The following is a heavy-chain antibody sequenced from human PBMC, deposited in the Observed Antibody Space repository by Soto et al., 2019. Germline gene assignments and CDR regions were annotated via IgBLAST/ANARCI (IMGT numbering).Heavy chain of an antibody. V-gene: IGHV1-58*02. CDR2: IVVGSGNT. CDR3: AAEYYYGSGGAPRDYYYYYYMDV. D-gene: IGHD3-10*01. J-gene: IGHJ6*03. Sequence: QMQLVQSGPEVKKPGTSVKVSCKASGFTFTSSAMQWVRQARGQRLEWIGWIVVGSGNTNYAQKFQERVTITRDMSTSTAYMELSSLRSEDTAVYYCAAEYYYGSGGAPRDYYYYYYMDVWGKGTTVTVSS. CDR1: GFTFTSSA.